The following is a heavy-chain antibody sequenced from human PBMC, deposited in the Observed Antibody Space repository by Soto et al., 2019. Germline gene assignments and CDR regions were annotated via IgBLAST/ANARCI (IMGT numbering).Heavy chain of an antibody. D-gene: IGHD5-12*01. Sequence: EVQLVECGGGVVQPGGSLRLSCAASGFSFSTWMHWVRQAPGKGLVWLSRINSDGSSITYADSVKGRFIVSRDNAKNTLYLQINSLTAEDTAVYYCTRWASGDGNFDYWGQGVLLTVSS. CDR2: INSDGSSI. CDR3: TRWASGDGNFDY. V-gene: IGHV3-74*01. J-gene: IGHJ4*02. CDR1: GFSFSTW.